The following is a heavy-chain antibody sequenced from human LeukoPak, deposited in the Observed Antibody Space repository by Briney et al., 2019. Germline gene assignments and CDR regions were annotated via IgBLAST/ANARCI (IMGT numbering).Heavy chain of an antibody. CDR2: IYYSGST. CDR1: GGSISSYY. CDR3: ASSLSGASYYYMDV. J-gene: IGHJ6*03. Sequence: SETLSLTCTVSGGSISSYYWSWIRQPPGKGLEWIGYIYYSGSTNYNPSLKSRVTISVDTSKNQFSLKLSSVTAADTAVYYCASSLSGASYYYMDVWGKGTTVTVSS. V-gene: IGHV4-59*01. D-gene: IGHD3-10*01.